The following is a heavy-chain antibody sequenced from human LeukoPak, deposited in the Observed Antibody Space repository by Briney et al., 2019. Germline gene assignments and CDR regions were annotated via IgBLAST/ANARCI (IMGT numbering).Heavy chain of an antibody. D-gene: IGHD5-12*01. CDR3: ARDLLGYGNFDY. V-gene: IGHV4-31*03. J-gene: IGHJ4*02. CDR1: GGSISSGDYY. Sequence: SQTLSLTCTVSGGSISSGDYYWSWIRQHPGKGLEWIGYIYYSGTTYYNPSLNSRVTISVVTSENQFSLKLSPVTAADTAVYYCARDLLGYGNFDYWGQGTLVTVSS. CDR2: IYYSGTT.